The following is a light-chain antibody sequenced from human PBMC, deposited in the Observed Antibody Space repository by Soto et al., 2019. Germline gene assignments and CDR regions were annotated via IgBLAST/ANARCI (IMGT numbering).Light chain of an antibody. CDR3: QQYNDWPPWT. Sequence: EVVMTQSPAALSVSPGERATLSCRSSQNVGIDLAWYQQKPGQAPRLLIYGASNRATNIPARFSGSGSGTEFTLTISSLQSEDFAVYYCQQYNDWPPWTFGQGTKVDIK. CDR1: QNVGID. CDR2: GAS. V-gene: IGKV3-15*01. J-gene: IGKJ1*01.